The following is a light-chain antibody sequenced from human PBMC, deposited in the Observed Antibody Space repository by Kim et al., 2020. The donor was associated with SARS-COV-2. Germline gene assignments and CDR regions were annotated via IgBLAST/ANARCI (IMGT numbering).Light chain of an antibody. CDR3: QQYDDFPFT. J-gene: IGKJ3*01. V-gene: IGKV1-33*01. Sequence: DIQMTQSPSSLSASVGDRVTITCQASQDINTYLNWYQQKSGKAPNLLIHDSSNLATGVPPRFSGSGSGTDFTFTISSLQPEDIATYYCQQYDDFPFTFGPGTKVDIK. CDR1: QDINTY. CDR2: DSS.